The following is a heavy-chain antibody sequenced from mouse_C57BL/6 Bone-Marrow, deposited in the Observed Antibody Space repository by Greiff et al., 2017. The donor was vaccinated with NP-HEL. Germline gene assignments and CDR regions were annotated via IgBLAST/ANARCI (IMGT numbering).Heavy chain of an antibody. CDR2: IYPRSGNT. Sequence: VKLQESGAELARPGASVKLSCKASGYTFTSYGISWVKQRTGQGLEWIGEIYPRSGNTYYNEKFKGKATLTADKSSSTAYMELRSLTSEDSAVYFCARGVGRYWYFDVWGTGTTVTVSS. J-gene: IGHJ1*03. D-gene: IGHD4-1*01. CDR1: GYTFTSYG. V-gene: IGHV1-81*01. CDR3: ARGVGRYWYFDV.